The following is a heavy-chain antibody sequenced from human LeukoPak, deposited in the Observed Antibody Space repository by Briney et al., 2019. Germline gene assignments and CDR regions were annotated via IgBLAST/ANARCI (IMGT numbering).Heavy chain of an antibody. D-gene: IGHD3-22*01. J-gene: IGHJ4*02. V-gene: IGHV3-23*01. CDR3: AKDQGLKVVPSEGFDY. Sequence: GGSLRLSCAASGFTFSSYAMSWVRPAPGKGLEWVSAISGSGGSTYYADSVKGRFTISRDNSKNTLYLQMNSLRAEDTAVYYCAKDQGLKVVPSEGFDYWGQGTLVTVSS. CDR1: GFTFSSYA. CDR2: ISGSGGST.